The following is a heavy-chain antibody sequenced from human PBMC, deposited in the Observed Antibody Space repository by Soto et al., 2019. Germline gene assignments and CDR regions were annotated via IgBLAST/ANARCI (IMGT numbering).Heavy chain of an antibody. J-gene: IGHJ4*02. CDR3: ARSPGYSSSWHFDY. V-gene: IGHV6-1*01. CDR2: TYYRSKWYN. D-gene: IGHD6-13*01. Sequence: PSQPLSLTCAISGDSVSSNSAAWNWIRQSPSRGLEWLGRTYYRSKWYNDYAVSVKSRITINPDTSKNQFSLQLNSVTPEDTAVYYCARSPGYSSSWHFDYWGQGTLVTVSS. CDR1: GDSVSSNSAA.